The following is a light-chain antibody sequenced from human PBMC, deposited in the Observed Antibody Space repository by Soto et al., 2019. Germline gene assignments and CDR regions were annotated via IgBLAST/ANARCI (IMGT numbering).Light chain of an antibody. V-gene: IGKV3-15*01. J-gene: IGKJ1*01. CDR1: QSVDGY. CDR3: QQYNNWPRA. CDR2: GAS. Sequence: DILMTQSPDTLSVSLGKSATLSCRASQSVDGYLAWYHQRPGQSPRLLIYGASTRATGMPARFSGSGFGTEFTLTISSLQSEDFAVYYCQQYNNWPRAFGQGTKVAIK.